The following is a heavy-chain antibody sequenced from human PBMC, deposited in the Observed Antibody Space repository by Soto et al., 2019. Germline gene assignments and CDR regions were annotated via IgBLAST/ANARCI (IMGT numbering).Heavy chain of an antibody. J-gene: IGHJ3*02. Sequence: EVQLVESGGGLVKPGGSLRLSCAASGFIFSSYSMNWVRQAPGKGLEWISSVSSTGSFIDYTDSLKGRFTISRDNAKSSLSRQMNSLRAEDTALYYCARETNPYTTSSHAFDIWGQGTMVTVSS. CDR2: VSSTGSFI. D-gene: IGHD6-6*01. CDR3: ARETNPYTTSSHAFDI. V-gene: IGHV3-21*01. CDR1: GFIFSSYS.